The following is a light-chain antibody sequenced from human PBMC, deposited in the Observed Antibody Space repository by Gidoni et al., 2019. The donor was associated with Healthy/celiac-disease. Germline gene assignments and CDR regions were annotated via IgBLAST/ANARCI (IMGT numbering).Light chain of an antibody. J-gene: IGKJ2*01. V-gene: IGKV1-39*01. CDR3: QQSYSTPLHT. CDR1: QSISSY. CDR2: AAS. Sequence: DIQMTQSPSSLSASVGDRVTITCRASQSISSYLNWYQKKPGKAPKLLIYAASSLQSGVPSLCSGSGSGTDVTLTISSLQPEDFATFYCQQSYSTPLHTFGQGTKLESK.